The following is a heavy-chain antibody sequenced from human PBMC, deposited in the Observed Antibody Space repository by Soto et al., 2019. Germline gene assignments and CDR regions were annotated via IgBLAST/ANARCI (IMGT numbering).Heavy chain of an antibody. CDR1: GGTFSSYA. CDR3: ARWERVKLSIAADRYGMDV. V-gene: IGHV1-69*06. D-gene: IGHD6-25*01. J-gene: IGHJ6*01. Sequence: SVKVSCKASGGTFSSYAISWVRQAPGQGLEWMGGIIPIFGTANYAQKFQGRVTITADKSTSTAYMELSTLRSEDTAVYYCARWERVKLSIAADRYGMDVWGQGTTVTVSS. CDR2: IIPIFGTA.